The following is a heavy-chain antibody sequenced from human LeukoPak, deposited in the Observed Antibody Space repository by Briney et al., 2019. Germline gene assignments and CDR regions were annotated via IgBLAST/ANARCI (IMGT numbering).Heavy chain of an antibody. Sequence: GGSLRLSCAASGFTFSSYSMNWVRQAPGKGLEWVSYISSSSSTIYYPDSVKGRFTISRDNAKNSLYLQMNSLRAEDTAVYYCARDPHIIDYWGQGTLVTVSS. CDR2: ISSSSSTI. CDR3: ARDPHIIDY. CDR1: GFTFSSYS. D-gene: IGHD2-21*01. V-gene: IGHV3-48*01. J-gene: IGHJ4*02.